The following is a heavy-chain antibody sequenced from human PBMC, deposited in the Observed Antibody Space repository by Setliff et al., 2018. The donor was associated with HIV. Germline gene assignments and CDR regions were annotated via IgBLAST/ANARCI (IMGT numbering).Heavy chain of an antibody. CDR2: ISPSGTYI. CDR1: GFTFSRYS. V-gene: IGHV3-21*01. D-gene: IGHD3-22*01. J-gene: IGHJ4*02. CDR3: ARDPPWNYDSSGYPYYFDY. Sequence: RLSCAASGFTFSRYSMNWVRQAPGKGLEWVSFISPSGTYIHYADSLKGRFTISRDNAKNSLYLQMNSLRAEDTAVYYCARDPPWNYDSSGYPYYFDYWGQGTLVTVSS.